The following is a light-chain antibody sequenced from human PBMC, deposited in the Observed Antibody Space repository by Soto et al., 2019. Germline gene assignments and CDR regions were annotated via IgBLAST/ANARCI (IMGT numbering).Light chain of an antibody. CDR3: QQYYRYPWM. V-gene: IGKV1-16*01. J-gene: IGKJ1*01. CDR2: SAS. Sequence: DIQMTQSPSSLSASVGDRVTITCRASQGISTYLGWYQQKPGKVPKSLIYSASNLQSGVPSRFSASGSGTEFTLNITDMQPDDFETYYCQQYYRYPWMFGQGTKVDIK. CDR1: QGISTY.